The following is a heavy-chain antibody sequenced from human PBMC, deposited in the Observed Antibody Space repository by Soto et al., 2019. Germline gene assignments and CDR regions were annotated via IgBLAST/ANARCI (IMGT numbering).Heavy chain of an antibody. CDR3: ALGSWSAETFDL. D-gene: IGHD6-13*01. CDR1: GGTFNIYT. Sequence: QVQLVQSGAEVKKPGSSVKVSCKASGGTFNIYTIVWVRQAPGQGLEWMGRIIPLLAITNYAQRFQDRVTITADSSTSTAYMDLSSLTSEDPAVYYCALGSWSAETFDLWGQGTLITVSS. J-gene: IGHJ3*01. V-gene: IGHV1-69*02. CDR2: IIPLLAIT.